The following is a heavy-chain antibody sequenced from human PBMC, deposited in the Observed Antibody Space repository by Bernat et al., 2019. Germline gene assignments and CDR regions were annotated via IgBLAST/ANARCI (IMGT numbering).Heavy chain of an antibody. J-gene: IGHJ4*02. D-gene: IGHD6-13*01. CDR1: GGSISSSDFS. CDR3: ARLNIFTPIATAADY. CDR2: VYYNGST. Sequence: QLQLQESGPGLVKPSETLFLTCTVSGGSISSSDFSWAWIRRPPGKGLEWIGNVYYNGSTYYHPSLKSRVTISVDTSKNQFSLKLSSLTAADTAIYYCARLNIFTPIATAADYWGQGTLVTVSS. V-gene: IGHV4-39*01.